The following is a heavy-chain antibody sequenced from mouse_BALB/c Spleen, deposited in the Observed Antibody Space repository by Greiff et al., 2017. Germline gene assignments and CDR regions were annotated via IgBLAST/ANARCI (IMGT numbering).Heavy chain of an antibody. CDR2: ISSGGSYT. V-gene: IGHV5-9-4*01. J-gene: IGHJ3*01. Sequence: EVKVEESGGGLVKPGGSLKLSCAASGFTFSSYAMSWVRQSPEKRLEWVAEISSGGSYTYYPDTVTGRFTISRDNAKNTLYLEMSSLRSEDTAMYYCARDAYWGQGTLVTVSA. CDR1: GFTFSSYA. CDR3: ARDAY.